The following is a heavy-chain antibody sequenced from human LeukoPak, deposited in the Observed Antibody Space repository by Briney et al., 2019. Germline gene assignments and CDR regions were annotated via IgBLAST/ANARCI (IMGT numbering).Heavy chain of an antibody. CDR3: ARARASLRITMIVVGEHAFDI. J-gene: IGHJ3*02. D-gene: IGHD3-22*01. Sequence: GGSLRLSCAASGFTFSSYAMHWVRQAPGQGLEWMGWINPNSGGANYAQKFQGRVTMTRDTSISTAYMELSRLRSDDTAVYYCARARASLRITMIVVGEHAFDIWGQGTMVTVSS. V-gene: IGHV1-2*02. CDR1: GFTFSSYA. CDR2: INPNSGGA.